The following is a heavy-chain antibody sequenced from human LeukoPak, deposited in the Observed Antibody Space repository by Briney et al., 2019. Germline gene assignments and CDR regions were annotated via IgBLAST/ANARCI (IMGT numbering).Heavy chain of an antibody. CDR3: ARENQEGYSSSWYGDYYYYYGMDV. Sequence: PGGSLRLSCAASGFTVSSNYMSWVRQAPGKGLEWVSVIYSGGSTYYADSVKGRFTISRDNSKNTLYLQMNSLRAEDTAVYYCARENQEGYSSSWYGDYYYYYGMDVWGQGTTVTVSS. D-gene: IGHD6-13*01. CDR2: IYSGGST. CDR1: GFTVSSNY. V-gene: IGHV3-66*01. J-gene: IGHJ6*02.